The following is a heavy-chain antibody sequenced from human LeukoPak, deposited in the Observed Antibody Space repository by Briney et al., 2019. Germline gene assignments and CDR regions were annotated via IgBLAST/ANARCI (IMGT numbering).Heavy chain of an antibody. Sequence: SGTLCLTCAVSGGSIANYFWSWIRQPPGEGLGWIGYIYFDGSTNYKPSLKSRVTISVDTPKKQFSLKMNSVTAADTAVYYCARASDSSGSYSGGHIWGQGTMVTVPS. V-gene: IGHV4-59*01. CDR1: GGSIANYF. CDR3: ARASDSSGSYSGGHI. CDR2: IYFDGST. D-gene: IGHD6-19*01. J-gene: IGHJ3*02.